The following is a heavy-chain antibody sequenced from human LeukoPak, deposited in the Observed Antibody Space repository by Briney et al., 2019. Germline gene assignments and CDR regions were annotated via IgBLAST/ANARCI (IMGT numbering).Heavy chain of an antibody. J-gene: IGHJ4*02. Sequence: ASVKVSCKASGYTFTGYYIHWVRQAPGQGLEWMGWINPNNGGTNYARKFQGRVTMTTDTSTSTAYMELRSLRSDDTAVYYCARKAWELQHVDYWGQGTLVTVSS. CDR3: ARKAWELQHVDY. CDR1: GYTFTGYY. D-gene: IGHD1-26*01. CDR2: INPNNGGT. V-gene: IGHV1-2*02.